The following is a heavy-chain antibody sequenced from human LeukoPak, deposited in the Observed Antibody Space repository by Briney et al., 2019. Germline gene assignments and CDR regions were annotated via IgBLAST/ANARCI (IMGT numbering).Heavy chain of an antibody. CDR1: GFMFSASW. J-gene: IGHJ1*01. V-gene: IGHV3-30-3*01. D-gene: IGHD1-26*01. Sequence: GGSLRLSCAASGFMFSASWMSWVRQAPGKGLEWVALISLDGSYKFYADSVKGRFTISRDNSKSTLYLQMSSLRPEDTAVYYCARDSGSLSFHHWGQGTLVTVSS. CDR3: ARDSGSLSFHH. CDR2: ISLDGSYK.